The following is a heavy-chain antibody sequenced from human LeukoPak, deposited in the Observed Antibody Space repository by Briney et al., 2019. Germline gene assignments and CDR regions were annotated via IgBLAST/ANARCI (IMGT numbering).Heavy chain of an antibody. J-gene: IGHJ4*02. CDR2: MYLSGTT. CDR3: ARTHAPKLRYFDW. Sequence: ESSGTLSLTCTVSGDSINSLDLWSWVRQPPGKGLEWIGEMYLSGTTHSNPSVKSRVTISIDKSKNQFSLKLSSVAAADTAVYYCARTHAPKLRYFDWWGQGTLVTVSS. D-gene: IGHD3-9*01. V-gene: IGHV4-4*02. CDR1: GDSINSLDL.